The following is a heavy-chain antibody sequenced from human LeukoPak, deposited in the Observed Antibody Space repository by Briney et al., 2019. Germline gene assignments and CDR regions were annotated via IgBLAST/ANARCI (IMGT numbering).Heavy chain of an antibody. CDR2: IKQDGSEK. V-gene: IGHV3-7*02. J-gene: IGHJ5*02. Sequence: GGSLRLSCAASGFTFSTYWMTWVRQAPGKGLEWVANIKQDGSEKYYVDSVKGRFTISRDNSKNTLYLQMNSLRAEDTAVYYCARAITMVRGLGWFDPWGQGTLVTVSS. CDR1: GFTFSTYW. CDR3: ARAITMVRGLGWFDP. D-gene: IGHD3-10*01.